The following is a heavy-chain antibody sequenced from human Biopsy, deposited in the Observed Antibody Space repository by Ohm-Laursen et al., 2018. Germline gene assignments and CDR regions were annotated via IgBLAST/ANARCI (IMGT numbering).Heavy chain of an antibody. J-gene: IGHJ4*02. CDR3: ARDSPSYADYPFDY. CDR2: VYISGGT. CDR1: GGSINSHH. Sequence: GTLSLTCTVSGGSINSHHWSWIRQPAGKGLEWIGRVYISGGTTYNPTLKSRVTMSLDTSKNQFSLRLRSVTAADTAVYYCARDSPSYADYPFDYWGQGTLVTVSS. V-gene: IGHV4-4*07. D-gene: IGHD4-17*01.